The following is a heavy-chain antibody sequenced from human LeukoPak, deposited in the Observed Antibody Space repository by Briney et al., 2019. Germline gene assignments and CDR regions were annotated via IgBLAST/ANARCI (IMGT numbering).Heavy chain of an antibody. CDR2: ISAYNGNT. CDR3: AREAPSYCSSTSCYSSIKFDY. CDR1: GYTFTSYG. Sequence: ASVKVSCKASGYTFTSYGISWVRQAPGQGLEWMGWISAYNGNTNYAQKLQGRVTMTTDTSTSTAYMELSRLRSDDTAVYYCAREAPSYCSSTSCYSSIKFDYWGQGTLVTVSS. D-gene: IGHD2-2*01. J-gene: IGHJ4*02. V-gene: IGHV1-18*01.